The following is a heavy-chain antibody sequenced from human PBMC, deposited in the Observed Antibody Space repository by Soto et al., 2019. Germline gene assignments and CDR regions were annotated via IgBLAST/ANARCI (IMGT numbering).Heavy chain of an antibody. Sequence: SETLSLTCAVSGGSISSSNWWSWVRQPPGKGLEWIGEIYHSGSTNYNPSLKSRVTISVDKSKNQFSLKLSSVTAADTAVYYSARSPDSSGYYPRRFYYGMDVWGQGITVT. CDR1: GGSISSSNW. V-gene: IGHV4-4*02. D-gene: IGHD3-22*01. CDR3: ARSPDSSGYYPRRFYYGMDV. CDR2: IYHSGST. J-gene: IGHJ6*02.